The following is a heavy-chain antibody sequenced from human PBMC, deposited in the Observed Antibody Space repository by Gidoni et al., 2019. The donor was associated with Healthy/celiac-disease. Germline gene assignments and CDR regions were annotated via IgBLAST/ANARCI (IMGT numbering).Heavy chain of an antibody. CDR1: GFTFSSAR. CDR3: ARDLDYVWGSYRYGFDY. CDR2: IWYDGSNT. D-gene: IGHD3-16*02. J-gene: IGHJ4*02. Sequence: QVQLVESGGGVVQPGRSLRLSCAASGFTFSSARMHWVRQAPGKGLEWVKIIWYDGSNTYYADSVKGRFTISRDNSKNTLYLQMNSLRAEDTAVYYCARDLDYVWGSYRYGFDYWGQGTLVTVSS. V-gene: IGHV3-33*01.